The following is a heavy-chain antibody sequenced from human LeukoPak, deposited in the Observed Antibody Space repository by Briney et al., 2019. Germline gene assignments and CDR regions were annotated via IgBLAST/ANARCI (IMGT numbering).Heavy chain of an antibody. CDR1: GFGFSRYA. D-gene: IGHD4/OR15-4a*01. CDR2: ITESGHST. CDR3: AKGFACAEDRCYGLDS. J-gene: IGHJ4*02. V-gene: IGHV3-23*01. Sequence: KPGGSLRLSCAASGFGFSRYAMTWVRQAPGKGLERVSLITESGHSTYYTKSVKGRFTISRDNSKNTLFLQMNSLGVEDTALYFCAKGFACAEDRCYGLDSWGQGILVIVSS.